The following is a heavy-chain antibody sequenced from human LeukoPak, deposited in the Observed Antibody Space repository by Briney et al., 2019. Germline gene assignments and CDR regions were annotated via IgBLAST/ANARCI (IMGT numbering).Heavy chain of an antibody. CDR2: INPNSGGT. D-gene: IGHD3-10*01. J-gene: IGHJ5*02. CDR1: GYTFTGYY. V-gene: IGHV1-2*02. Sequence: ASVKVSCKASGYTFTGYYMHWVRQAPGQGLEWMGWINPNSGGTNYAQKFQGRVTMTRDTSISTAYMELSRLRSDDTAVYYCARVLRMVRGPDQNWFDPWGQGTLVTVSS. CDR3: ARVLRMVRGPDQNWFDP.